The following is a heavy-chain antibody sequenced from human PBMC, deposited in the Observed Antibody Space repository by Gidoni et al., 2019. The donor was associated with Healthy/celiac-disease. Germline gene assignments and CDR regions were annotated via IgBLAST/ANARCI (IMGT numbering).Heavy chain of an antibody. J-gene: IGHJ6*02. Sequence: QVQLVQSGAEVKKPGASVKVSCKASGYTFTSYAMHWVRQAPGQRLEWMGWINAGNGNTKYSQKFQGRVTITRDTSASTAYMELSSLRSEDTAVYYCARDLVYYGSGSYYSPDGMDVWGQGTTVTVSS. CDR3: ARDLVYYGSGSYYSPDGMDV. V-gene: IGHV1-3*01. D-gene: IGHD3-10*01. CDR1: GYTFTSYA. CDR2: INAGNGNT.